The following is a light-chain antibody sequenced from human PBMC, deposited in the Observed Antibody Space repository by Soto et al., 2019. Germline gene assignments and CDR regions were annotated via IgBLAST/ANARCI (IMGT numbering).Light chain of an antibody. Sequence: QSALTQPASVSGSLGQSITISCTGTRTDIGGYNYVSWYQQYPGKAPKLVICEVTSRPSGISDRFSGSKSGNTASLTISGLQAEDEADYCCTSYTNSKAYILFGGGTQLTVL. CDR1: RTDIGGYNY. CDR2: EVT. CDR3: TSYTNSKAYIL. J-gene: IGLJ7*01. V-gene: IGLV2-14*01.